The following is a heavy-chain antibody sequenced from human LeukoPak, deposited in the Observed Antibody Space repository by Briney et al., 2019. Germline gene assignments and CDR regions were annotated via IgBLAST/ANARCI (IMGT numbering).Heavy chain of an antibody. CDR2: IYYSGST. D-gene: IGHD3-22*01. Sequence: PSQTLSLTCTVSGGPISSGDYYWSWIRQPPGKGLEWIGYIYYSGSTYYNPSLKSRVSISVDTSKNQFSLKLSSVTAADTAVYHCASYFDSSGYHIWGQGTLVTVSS. CDR1: GGPISSGDYY. J-gene: IGHJ4*02. CDR3: ASYFDSSGYHI. V-gene: IGHV4-30-4*08.